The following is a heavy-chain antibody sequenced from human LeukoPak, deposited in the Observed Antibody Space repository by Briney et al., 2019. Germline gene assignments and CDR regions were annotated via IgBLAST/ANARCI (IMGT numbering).Heavy chain of an antibody. CDR3: ARQDILTGYGYFDY. D-gene: IGHD3-9*01. V-gene: IGHV4-39*01. CDR1: GGSISSSSYY. J-gene: IGHJ4*02. CDR2: IYYSGST. Sequence: SETLSLTCTVSGGSISSSSYYWGWIRQPPGQGLEWIGSIYYSGSTYYNPSLKSRVTISVDTSKNQFSLKLSSVTAADTAVYYCARQDILTGYGYFDYWGQGTLVTVSS.